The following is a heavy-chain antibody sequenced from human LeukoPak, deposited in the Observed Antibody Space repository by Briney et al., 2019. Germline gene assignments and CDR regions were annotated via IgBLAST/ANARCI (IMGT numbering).Heavy chain of an antibody. CDR2: IYYSGST. CDR1: GGSISSYY. D-gene: IGHD6-19*01. Sequence: SETLSLTCTVSGGSISSYYWSWIRQPPGKGLEWTGYIYYSGSTNYNPSLKSRVTISVDTSKNQFSLKLSSVTAADTAIYYCARAVSGRFDYWGQGTLVTVSS. CDR3: ARAVSGRFDY. V-gene: IGHV4-59*08. J-gene: IGHJ4*02.